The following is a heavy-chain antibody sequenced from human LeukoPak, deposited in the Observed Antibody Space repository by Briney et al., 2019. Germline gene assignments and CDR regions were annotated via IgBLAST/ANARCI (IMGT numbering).Heavy chain of an antibody. D-gene: IGHD5-12*01. Sequence: NPGGSLRLSCAASGLTFSSYSMNWVRQAPGKGLEWVSSISSSSSYIYYADSVKGRFTISRDNAKNSLYLQMNSLRAEDTAVYYCARVDSGYDYIYYWGQGTLVTVSS. CDR3: ARVDSGYDYIYY. CDR2: ISSSSSYI. V-gene: IGHV3-21*01. J-gene: IGHJ4*02. CDR1: GLTFSSYS.